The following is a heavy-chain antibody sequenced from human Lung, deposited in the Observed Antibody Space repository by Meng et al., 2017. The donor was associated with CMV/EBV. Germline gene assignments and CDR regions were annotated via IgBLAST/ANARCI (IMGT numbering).Heavy chain of an antibody. CDR3: ARYCSATHCYPNASQYYAVDV. Sequence: SCAASGFTFSNYSMAWVRQAPGKGLEWVSSINGDSSYLYYAASVKGRFTISRDNAKNSLFAHMDSLRAEDTAVYYCARYCSATHCYPNASQYYAVDVWGQGNXVNVAS. CDR2: INGDSSYL. D-gene: IGHD2-2*01. J-gene: IGHJ6*02. CDR1: GFTFSNYS. V-gene: IGHV3-21*01.